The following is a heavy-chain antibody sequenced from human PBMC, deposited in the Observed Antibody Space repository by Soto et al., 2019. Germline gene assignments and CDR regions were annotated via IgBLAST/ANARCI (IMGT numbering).Heavy chain of an antibody. D-gene: IGHD3-10*01. CDR3: ARKRMRGSGRGRMDV. J-gene: IGHJ6*02. Sequence: SETLSLTCTVSGGSISSGGYYWSWIRQHPGKGLEWIGYIYYSGSTYYNPSLKSRVTISVDTSKNQFSLKLSSVTAADTAVYYCARKRMRGSGRGRMDVSGQGTTVTVSS. V-gene: IGHV4-30-4*08. CDR1: GGSISSGGYY. CDR2: IYYSGST.